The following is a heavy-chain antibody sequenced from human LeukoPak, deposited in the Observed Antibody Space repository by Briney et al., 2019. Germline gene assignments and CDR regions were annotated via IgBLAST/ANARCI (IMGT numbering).Heavy chain of an antibody. CDR2: ISSSSTI. CDR3: AKDSRYYYDSSGYRYYYGMDV. Sequence: GGSLRLSCAASGFTFSSYSMNWVRQAPGKGLEWVSYISSSSTIYYADSVKGRFTISRDNAKNSLYLQMNSLRAEDTAVYYCAKDSRYYYDSSGYRYYYGMDVWGQGTTVTVSS. D-gene: IGHD3-22*01. V-gene: IGHV3-48*04. J-gene: IGHJ6*02. CDR1: GFTFSSYS.